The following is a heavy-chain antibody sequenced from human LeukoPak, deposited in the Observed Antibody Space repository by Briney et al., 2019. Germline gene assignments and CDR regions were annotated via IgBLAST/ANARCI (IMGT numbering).Heavy chain of an antibody. CDR3: ARAGYDSSGYLVTFFDY. J-gene: IGHJ4*02. D-gene: IGHD3-22*01. Sequence: PSETLSLTCTVSGGSISSYYWSWIRQPPGKGLEWIGYIYYSGSTNYNPSLKSRVTISVDTSKNQFSLKLSSVTAADTAVYYCARAGYDSSGYLVTFFDYRGQGTLVTVSS. CDR1: GGSISSYY. V-gene: IGHV4-59*01. CDR2: IYYSGST.